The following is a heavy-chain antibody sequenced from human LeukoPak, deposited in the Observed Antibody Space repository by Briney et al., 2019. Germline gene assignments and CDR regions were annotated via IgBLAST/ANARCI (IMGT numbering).Heavy chain of an antibody. CDR1: GYTFTSYA. CDR3: ARDPVAGDRTPRDYYYYGMDV. CDR2: INTNTGNP. D-gene: IGHD6-19*01. J-gene: IGHJ6*02. V-gene: IGHV7-4-1*02. Sequence: ASVKVSCKASGYTFTSYAMNWVRQAPGQGLEWMGWINTNTGNPTYAQGFTGRFVFSLDTSVSTAYLQISSLKAEDTAVYYCARDPVAGDRTPRDYYYYGMDVWGQGTTVTVSS.